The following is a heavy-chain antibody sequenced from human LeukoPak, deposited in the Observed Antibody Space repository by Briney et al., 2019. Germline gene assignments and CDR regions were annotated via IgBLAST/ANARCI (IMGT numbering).Heavy chain of an antibody. CDR2: ISYDGSNK. J-gene: IGHJ3*02. D-gene: IGHD1-26*01. Sequence: RGSLRLSCAASGFTFSSYAMHWVRQAPGKGLEWVAVISYDGSNKYYADSVKGRFTISRDNSKNTLYLQMNSLRAEDTAVYYCAKGWEKDIWGQGTMVTVSS. V-gene: IGHV3-30-3*01. CDR1: GFTFSSYA. CDR3: AKGWEKDI.